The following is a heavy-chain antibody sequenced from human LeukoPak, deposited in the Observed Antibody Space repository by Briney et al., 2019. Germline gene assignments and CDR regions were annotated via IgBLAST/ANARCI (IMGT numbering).Heavy chain of an antibody. CDR1: GGSISSYY. CDR2: IYYSGST. J-gene: IGHJ4*02. Sequence: PSETLSLTCTVSGGSISSYYWSWIRQPPGKGLEWIGCIYYSGSTNYNPSLKSRVTISVDTSKNQFSLKLSSVTAADTAVYYCASVYYDSSGPQFDYWGQGTLVTVSS. V-gene: IGHV4-59*01. CDR3: ASVYYDSSGPQFDY. D-gene: IGHD3-22*01.